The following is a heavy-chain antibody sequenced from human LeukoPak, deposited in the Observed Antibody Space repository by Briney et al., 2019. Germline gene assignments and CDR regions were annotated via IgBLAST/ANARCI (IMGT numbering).Heavy chain of an antibody. D-gene: IGHD6-19*01. CDR1: GGSFSGYY. CDR3: ARLSYSTGWWAFDI. Sequence: SETLSLTCAVYGGSFSGYYWSWIRQPPGKVLEWVGEINHSGSTNYNPSLKSRVHISIDTSKNQFSLNLRSVTAADTAVYYCARLSYSTGWWAFDIWGQGTMVTVSS. J-gene: IGHJ3*02. CDR2: INHSGST. V-gene: IGHV4-34*01.